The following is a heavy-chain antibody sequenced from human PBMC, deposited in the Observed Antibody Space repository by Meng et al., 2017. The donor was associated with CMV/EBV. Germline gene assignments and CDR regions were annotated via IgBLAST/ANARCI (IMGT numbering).Heavy chain of an antibody. CDR3: AKDGRADIVVVPAAIDY. Sequence: GESLKISCAASGFTFSSYGMHWVRQAPGKGLEWVAFIRYDGSNKYYADSVKGRFTISRDNSKNTLYLQMNSLRAEGTAVYYCAKDGRADIVVVPAAIDYWGQGTLVTVSS. J-gene: IGHJ4*02. V-gene: IGHV3-30*02. CDR2: IRYDGSNK. CDR1: GFTFSSYG. D-gene: IGHD2-2*01.